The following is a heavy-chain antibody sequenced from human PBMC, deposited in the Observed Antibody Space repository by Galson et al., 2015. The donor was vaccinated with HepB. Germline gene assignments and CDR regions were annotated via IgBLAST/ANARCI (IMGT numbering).Heavy chain of an antibody. J-gene: IGHJ4*02. D-gene: IGHD3-22*01. CDR1: GGTFSSYA. CDR3: ARAAVVMREYYLDY. Sequence: SVKVSCKASGGTFSSYAISWVRQAPGQGLEWVGGIIPVFGAANYAQKFQGRVSITADESTNTAYMELNNLRSEDTAVYYCARAAVVMREYYLDYWGQGTLVTVSS. CDR2: IIPVFGAA. V-gene: IGHV1-69*13.